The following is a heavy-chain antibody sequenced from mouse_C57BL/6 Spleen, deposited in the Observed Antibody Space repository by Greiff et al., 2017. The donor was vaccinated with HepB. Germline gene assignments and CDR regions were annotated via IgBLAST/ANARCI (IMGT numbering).Heavy chain of an antibody. Sequence: QVQLQQPGAELVKPGASVKLSCKASGYTFTSYWMQWVKQRPGQGLEWIGKIDPSDSYTNYNQKFKGKATLTVDTSSSTAYMQLSSLTSEDSAVYYCARESLAYWGQGTLVTVSA. CDR1: GYTFTSYW. J-gene: IGHJ3*01. CDR2: IDPSDSYT. V-gene: IGHV1-50*01. CDR3: ARESLAY.